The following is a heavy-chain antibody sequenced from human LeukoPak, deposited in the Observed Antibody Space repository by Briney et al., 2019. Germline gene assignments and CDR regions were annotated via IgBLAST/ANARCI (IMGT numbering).Heavy chain of an antibody. J-gene: IGHJ4*02. Sequence: SETLSLTCTVSGGSTSNYYWSWVRQPPGKGLEWIAYIFQSGDARYNPSLKSRVTIALDTSKNQFSLTLSSVTAADTAVYYCARHFLRGGFDSWGQGVLVPVSS. D-gene: IGHD5-12*01. CDR3: ARHFLRGGFDS. V-gene: IGHV4-59*08. CDR2: IFQSGDA. CDR1: GGSTSNYY.